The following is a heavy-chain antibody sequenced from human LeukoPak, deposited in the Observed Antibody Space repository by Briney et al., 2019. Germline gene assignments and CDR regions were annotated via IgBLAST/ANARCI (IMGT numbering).Heavy chain of an antibody. CDR3: AGGPLGAFLFDY. CDR1: GGSISSYY. V-gene: IGHV4-59*01. Sequence: PSETLSLTCTVSGGSISSYYWSWIRQPPGKGLEWIGYIYYSGSTNYNPSLKSRVTISVDTSKNQFSLKLSSVTAADTAVYYCAGGPLGAFLFDYWGQGTLVTVSS. J-gene: IGHJ4*02. D-gene: IGHD2/OR15-2a*01. CDR2: IYYSGST.